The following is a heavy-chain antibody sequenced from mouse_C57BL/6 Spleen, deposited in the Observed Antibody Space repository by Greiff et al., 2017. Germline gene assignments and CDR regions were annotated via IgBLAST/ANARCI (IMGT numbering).Heavy chain of an antibody. Sequence: EVKVVESGGDLVKPGGSLKLSCAASGFTFSSYGMSWVRQTPDKRLEWVATISSGGSYTYYPDSVKGRFTISRDNAKNTLYLQMQSLKSEDTAIYYCARVDYGVYYFDYWGQGTTLTVSS. CDR3: ARVDYGVYYFDY. CDR1: GFTFSSYG. J-gene: IGHJ2*01. V-gene: IGHV5-6*01. D-gene: IGHD2-4*01. CDR2: ISSGGSYT.